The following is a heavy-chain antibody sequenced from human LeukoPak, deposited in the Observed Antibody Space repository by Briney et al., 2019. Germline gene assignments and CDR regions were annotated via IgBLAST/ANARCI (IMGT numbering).Heavy chain of an antibody. J-gene: IGHJ4*02. D-gene: IGHD6-19*01. Sequence: SETLSLTCTVSGGSISSYYWGWIRQPPGKGLEWIGNIFYSGSTYYSPSLKSRVTISLDTSRNQFSLKLSSVTAADTAVYYCASHSSGWIDFDYWGQGTLVTVSS. CDR3: ASHSSGWIDFDY. CDR2: IFYSGST. CDR1: GGSISSYY. V-gene: IGHV4-59*04.